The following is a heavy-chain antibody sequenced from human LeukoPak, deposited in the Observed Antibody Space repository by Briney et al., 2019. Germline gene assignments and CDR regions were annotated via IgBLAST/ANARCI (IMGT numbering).Heavy chain of an antibody. V-gene: IGHV3-21*01. CDR3: ARAKSYGEDRAAFDY. J-gene: IGHJ4*02. CDR1: GFTFSSYS. CDR2: ISSSSSYI. D-gene: IGHD4-17*01. Sequence: GSLRLSCAASGFTFSSYSMNWVRQAPGKGLEWVSSISSSSSYIYYADSVKGRFTISRDNAKNSLYLQMNSLRAEDTAVYYCARAKSYGEDRAAFDYWGQGTLVTVSS.